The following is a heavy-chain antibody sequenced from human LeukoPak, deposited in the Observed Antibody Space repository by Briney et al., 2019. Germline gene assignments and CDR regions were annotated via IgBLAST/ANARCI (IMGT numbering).Heavy chain of an antibody. Sequence: ASVKVSCKASGYSFTTHGINWVRQAPGQGLEWMGWIDTYTRSPSYAQGLEGRFVYSLDTSVETAYLQISNLKAEDTAVYYCARGARDGALDYWGQGTLVTVSS. D-gene: IGHD3-10*01. CDR3: ARGARDGALDY. V-gene: IGHV7-4-1*02. CDR1: GYSFTTHG. J-gene: IGHJ4*02. CDR2: IDTYTRSP.